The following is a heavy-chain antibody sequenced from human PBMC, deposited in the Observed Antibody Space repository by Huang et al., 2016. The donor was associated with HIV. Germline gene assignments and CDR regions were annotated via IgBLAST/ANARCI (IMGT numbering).Heavy chain of an antibody. CDR3: ARGGATVTTSPGFEYYMDV. V-gene: IGHV4-34*01. CDR2: INHSGST. J-gene: IGHJ6*03. CDR1: GGSLSGYY. Sequence: QVQLQQWGAGLLKPSGTLSLTCAVYGGSLSGYYWAWIRQSPVKGLEWIGEINHSGSTNYRPSLKSRVIISVDKSKNQFSLKLTSVTSADTAVYYCARGGATVTTSPGFEYYMDVWGKGTTVTVSS. D-gene: IGHD4-4*01.